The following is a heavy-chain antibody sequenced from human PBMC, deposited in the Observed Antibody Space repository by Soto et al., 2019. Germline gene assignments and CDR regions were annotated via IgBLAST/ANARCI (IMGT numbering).Heavy chain of an antibody. Sequence: SETLSLTCSVSGDSISTVDYFWAWIRQPPGQTLEYIGYIYKSATTYYNPSFESRVAISLDTSKSQFSLTVTSVTAGDTAVYFCARGRYCLTGSCFPNWFDSWGRGTLVTVSS. CDR2: IYKSATT. V-gene: IGHV4-30-4*01. J-gene: IGHJ5*01. D-gene: IGHD2-15*01. CDR1: GDSISTVDYF. CDR3: ARGRYCLTGSCFPNWFDS.